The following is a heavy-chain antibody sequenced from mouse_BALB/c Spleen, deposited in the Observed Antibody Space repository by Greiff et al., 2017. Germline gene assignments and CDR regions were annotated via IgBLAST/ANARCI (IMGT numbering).Heavy chain of an antibody. CDR2: IYPYNGGT. J-gene: IGHJ3*01. D-gene: IGHD2-4*01. Sequence: VQLQQSGPELVKPGASVKISCKASGYTFTDYNMHWVKQSHGKSLEWIGYIYPYNGGTGYNQKFKSKATLTVDNSSSTAYMELRSLTSEDSAVYYCARSRYDYDLAYWGQGTLVTVSA. V-gene: IGHV1S29*02. CDR3: ARSRYDYDLAY. CDR1: GYTFTDYN.